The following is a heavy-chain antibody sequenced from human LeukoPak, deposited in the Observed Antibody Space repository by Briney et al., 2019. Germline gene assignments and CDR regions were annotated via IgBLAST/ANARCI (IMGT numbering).Heavy chain of an antibody. CDR1: GFTFSSYG. D-gene: IGHD5-18*01. CDR2: IRYDGSNK. V-gene: IGHV3-30*02. Sequence: QTGGSLRLSCAASGFTFSSYGMHWVRQAPGKGLEWVAFIRYDGSNKYYADSVKGRFTISRDNSKNTLYLQINNLRGEDTAVYYCARAQLSLDYWGQGTLVTVSS. J-gene: IGHJ4*02. CDR3: ARAQLSLDY.